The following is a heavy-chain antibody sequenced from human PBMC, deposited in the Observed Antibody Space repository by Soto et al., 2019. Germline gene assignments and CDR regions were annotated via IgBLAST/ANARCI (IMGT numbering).Heavy chain of an antibody. CDR2: IYHSGSI. Sequence: SETLSLTCAVSGGSISSGGYSWSWIRQPPGKGLEWIGYIYHSGSIYYNPSLKGRVTISVDKSKNQFSLKLSSVTAADTAVYYCARATKTYYDFWSGPTTYYYNMDVWGQGTTVTVSS. V-gene: IGHV4-30-2*01. CDR3: ARATKTYYDFWSGPTTYYYNMDV. J-gene: IGHJ6*02. CDR1: GGSISSGGYS. D-gene: IGHD3-3*01.